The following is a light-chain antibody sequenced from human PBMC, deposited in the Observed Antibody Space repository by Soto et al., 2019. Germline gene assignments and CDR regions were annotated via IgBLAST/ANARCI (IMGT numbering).Light chain of an antibody. Sequence: DIQLTQSPAALSSSVGDKVTISCRASQGVRNSLAWYQQKPGKAPELLISQASDSPGGVPSRFSGSGSGTDFALTISRLQPEDFAAYYWQQLNSYPPTFGQGTKVEIK. CDR3: QQLNSYPPT. CDR1: QGVRNS. J-gene: IGKJ1*01. CDR2: QAS. V-gene: IGKV1-5*03.